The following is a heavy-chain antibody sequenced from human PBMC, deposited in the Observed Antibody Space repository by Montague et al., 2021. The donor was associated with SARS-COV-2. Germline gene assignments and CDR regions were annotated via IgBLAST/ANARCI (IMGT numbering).Heavy chain of an antibody. CDR2: ISYGGIA. V-gene: IGHV4-4*02. CDR3: AGKVLTVPADY. Sequence: SETLSLTCAVSGASITSTNWWSLVRQPPGKGLEWIGEISYGGIATYNPSLKGRATISMDRSRNLFSLKLSSVTAADTAIYYCAGKVLTVPADYWGQGTLVTVS. CDR1: GASITSTNW. J-gene: IGHJ4*02. D-gene: IGHD4-11*01.